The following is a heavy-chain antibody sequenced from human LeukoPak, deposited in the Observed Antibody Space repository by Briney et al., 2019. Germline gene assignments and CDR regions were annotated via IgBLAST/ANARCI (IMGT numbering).Heavy chain of an antibody. V-gene: IGHV3-23*01. CDR2: LNGSGGNT. CDR1: GFTFGNYA. J-gene: IGHJ4*02. Sequence: PGGSLRLSCVAFGFTFGNYAMGWVRQAPGKGLEWISGLNGSGGNTYYADSVKGRFTISRDNSKNTLYLQMNSLRAEDTAVYYCAKDRSFFSPGAFDYWGQGTLVTVSS. D-gene: IGHD7-27*01. CDR3: AKDRSFFSPGAFDY.